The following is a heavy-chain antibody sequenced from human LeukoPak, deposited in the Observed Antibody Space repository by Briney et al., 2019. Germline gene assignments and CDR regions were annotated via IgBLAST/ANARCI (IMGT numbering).Heavy chain of an antibody. CDR2: MSGSGGST. J-gene: IGHJ4*02. CDR3: AKNQGQWLVPVDY. V-gene: IGHV3-23*01. CDR1: GFTFSNYA. Sequence: GGSLRLSCAASGFTFSNYAMSWVRQAPGKGLEWVSSMSGSGGSTYYADSVKGRFTISRDNSKNTLYLQMNNLRAEDTALYYCAKNQGQWLVPVDYWGQGTLVTVAS. D-gene: IGHD6-19*01.